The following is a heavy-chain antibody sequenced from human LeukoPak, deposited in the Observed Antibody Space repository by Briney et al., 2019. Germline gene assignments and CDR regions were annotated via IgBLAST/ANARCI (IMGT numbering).Heavy chain of an antibody. CDR2: ISSSGSTI. J-gene: IGHJ6*02. D-gene: IGHD3-3*01. Sequence: GGSLRLSCAASGFTFSSYSMNWVRQAPGKGLEWVSYISSSGSTIYYADSVKGRFTISRDNAKNSLYLQMNSLRAEDTAVYYCARGPDFGTDHYGMDVWGQGTTVTVSS. V-gene: IGHV3-48*04. CDR1: GFTFSSYS. CDR3: ARGPDFGTDHYGMDV.